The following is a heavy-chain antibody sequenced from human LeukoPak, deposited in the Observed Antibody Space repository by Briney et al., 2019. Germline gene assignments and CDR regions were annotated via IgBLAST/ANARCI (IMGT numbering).Heavy chain of an antibody. V-gene: IGHV4-59*13. D-gene: IGHD6-19*01. CDR1: GGSISNYY. CDR2: GYYTGST. Sequence: KTSETLSLTCTVSGGSISNYYWSWIRQTPAKGLEWIGFGYYTGSTSYNPSLKSRVTISLDVSKNQFSLHVASVTTADTAVYYCVRGNKNSRLWQWPDLDSWGQGTLVIVSS. J-gene: IGHJ4*02. CDR3: VRGNKNSRLWQWPDLDS.